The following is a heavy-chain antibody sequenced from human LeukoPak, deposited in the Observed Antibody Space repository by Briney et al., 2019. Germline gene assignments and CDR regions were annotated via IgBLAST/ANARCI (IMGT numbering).Heavy chain of an antibody. D-gene: IGHD2-2*01. V-gene: IGHV3-74*01. CDR1: GFTFSSYW. CDR3: ARDRVRGVVVPANWFDP. Sequence: PGGSLRLSCAASGFTFSSYWMHWVRQAPGKGLVWVSRINSDGSSTSYADSVKGRFTISRDNAKNTLYLQMNSLRAEDTAVYYCARDRVRGVVVPANWFDPWGQGTLVTVSS. CDR2: INSDGSST. J-gene: IGHJ5*02.